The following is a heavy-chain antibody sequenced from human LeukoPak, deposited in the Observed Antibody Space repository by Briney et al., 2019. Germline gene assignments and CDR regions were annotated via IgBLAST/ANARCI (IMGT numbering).Heavy chain of an antibody. CDR1: GFTFSTHP. CDR3: ARVHDTTGYYHYFDS. CDR2: ISHHGSNE. V-gene: IGHV3-30*14. Sequence: PGGSLRLSCEASGFTFSTHPMHWVRQAPDKGLEWVAMISHHGSNEYYADSVKGRFTISRDNSKNTLYLQMNNPRVEDTAIYYCARVHDTTGYYHYFDSWGQGTLVTVSS. J-gene: IGHJ4*02. D-gene: IGHD3-9*01.